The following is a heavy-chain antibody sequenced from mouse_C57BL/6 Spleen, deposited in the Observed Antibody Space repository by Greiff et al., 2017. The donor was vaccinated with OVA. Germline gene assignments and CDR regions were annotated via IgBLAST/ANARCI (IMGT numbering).Heavy chain of an antibody. CDR3: ARLGRRWYYFDY. J-gene: IGHJ2*01. Sequence: VQLQQPGAELVKPGASVKMSCKASGYTFTSYWITWVKQRPGQGLEWIGDIYPGSGSTNYNEKFKSKATLTVDTSSGTAYMQLSSLTSEDSAVYYCARLGRRWYYFDYWGQGTTLTVSS. V-gene: IGHV1-55*01. D-gene: IGHD4-1*01. CDR1: GYTFTSYW. CDR2: IYPGSGST.